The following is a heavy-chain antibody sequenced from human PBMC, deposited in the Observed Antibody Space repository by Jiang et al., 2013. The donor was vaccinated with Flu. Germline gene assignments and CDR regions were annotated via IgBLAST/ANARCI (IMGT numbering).Heavy chain of an antibody. J-gene: IGHJ4*02. Sequence: LLKPSETLSLTCTVSGGSISSYYWSWIRQPAGKGLEWIGRIYTTGSTNYNPSLKSRVTMSVDTSKNQFSLKLSSVTAADTAVYYCARWVAVAGKGYFDYWGQGTLVTVSS. V-gene: IGHV4-4*07. CDR3: ARWVAVAGKGYFDY. D-gene: IGHD6-19*01. CDR1: GGSISSYY. CDR2: IYTTGST.